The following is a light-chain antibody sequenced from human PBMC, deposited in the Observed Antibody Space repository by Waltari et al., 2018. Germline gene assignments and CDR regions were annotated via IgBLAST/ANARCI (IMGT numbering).Light chain of an antibody. CDR2: DDS. V-gene: IGLV3-21*02. J-gene: IGLJ3*02. Sequence: SYVLTQAPSVSVAPGQTATITCGGNEVGRKNVHWYQQKPGQATVVVIDDDSDRPSRIPELISGSNSGNTASLTINRVEAGDEADYYCQVWDTISDHWVFGGGTKLTVL. CDR1: EVGRKN. CDR3: QVWDTISDHWV.